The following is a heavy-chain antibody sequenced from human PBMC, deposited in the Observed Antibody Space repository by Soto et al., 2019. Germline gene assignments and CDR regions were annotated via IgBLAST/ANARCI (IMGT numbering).Heavy chain of an antibody. Sequence: SETLSLTCTVSGASISSDSYYWGWIRQPPGKGLEWIGTFYYSGNIYYNPSLGSRVTLSVDTSNNRFSLRLTSVTAADTAIYYCASRQNGEYRNSDFFDSWGQGTLVTVSS. CDR1: GASISSDSYY. V-gene: IGHV4-39*02. J-gene: IGHJ4*02. D-gene: IGHD3-10*01. CDR2: FYYSGNI. CDR3: ASRQNGEYRNSDFFDS.